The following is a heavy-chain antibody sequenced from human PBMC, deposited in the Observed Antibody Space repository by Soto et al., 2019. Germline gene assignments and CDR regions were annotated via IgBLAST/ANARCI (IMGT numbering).Heavy chain of an antibody. V-gene: IGHV4-31*03. CDR3: ARYPVVVVPAANYGLDV. D-gene: IGHD2-2*01. CDR2: IYYSGNT. Sequence: QVQLQESGPGLVKPSQTLSLTCSVSGVSVSSDIYYWSWIRHHPGKGLEWIGYIYYSGNTYYNPSLGGRVTISLVTFKNHFSLRLRSVTPADTAVYYCARYPVVVVPAANYGLDVWGQGTTVTVSS. CDR1: GVSVSSDIYY. J-gene: IGHJ6*02.